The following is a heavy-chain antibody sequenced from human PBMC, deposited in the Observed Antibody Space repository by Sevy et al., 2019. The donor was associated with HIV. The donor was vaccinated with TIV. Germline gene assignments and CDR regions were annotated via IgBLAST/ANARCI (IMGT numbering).Heavy chain of an antibody. J-gene: IGHJ4*02. CDR1: GFTLSSYG. V-gene: IGHV3-30*18. CDR2: ISYDGSNK. CDR3: AKDGYIVADY. Sequence: GGSLRLSCAASGFTLSSYGMHWVRQAPGKGLEWVAVISYDGSNKYYADSVKGRFTISRDNSKNTLYLQMNSLRAEDTAVYYCAKDGYIVADYWGQGTLVTVSS. D-gene: IGHD2-21*01.